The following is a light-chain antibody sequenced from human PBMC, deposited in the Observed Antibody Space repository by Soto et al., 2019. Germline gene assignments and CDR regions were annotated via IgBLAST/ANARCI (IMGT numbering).Light chain of an antibody. CDR1: SGDVGAYKY. V-gene: IGLV2-14*01. CDR2: EVS. J-gene: IGLJ2*01. CDR3: SSYTGSSHVV. Sequence: QSALTQPASVSGSPGQSITISCTGTSGDVGAYKYVSWYQQHPGKAPKVMIYEVSDRPSGVSNRFSGSKSGNTASLTISGLQAEDEADYYCSSYTGSSHVVFGGGTKVTVL.